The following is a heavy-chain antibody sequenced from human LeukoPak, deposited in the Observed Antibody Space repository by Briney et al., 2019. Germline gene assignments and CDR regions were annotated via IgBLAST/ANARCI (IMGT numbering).Heavy chain of an antibody. CDR3: ASERWLQY. J-gene: IGHJ4*02. V-gene: IGHV3-74*01. CDR1: GFTFSSYW. Sequence: TGGSLRLSCAASGFTFSSYWMHWVRQAPGKGLVWVSRINNDGSSTNYADSVKGRFTISRDNAKNTLYPQMNSLRAEDTGVYYCASERWLQYWGQGTLVTVSS. CDR2: INNDGSST. D-gene: IGHD5-24*01.